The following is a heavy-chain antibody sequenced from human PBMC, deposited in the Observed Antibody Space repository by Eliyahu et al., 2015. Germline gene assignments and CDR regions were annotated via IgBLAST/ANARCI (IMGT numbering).Heavy chain of an antibody. D-gene: IGHD3-10*01. CDR1: GFPFXDYE. J-gene: IGHJ6*02. CDR2: ISGRGSTI. Sequence: VQLVESGGGVVRPDGSLXLXCTASGFPFXDYEMNWVRQAPGKGLEWVSYISGRGSTIKXAASVEGRFTISRDNTKNSLNLEMNNLRVEDTAVYYCARDGGSGSLGGDYYGMDTWGQGTTVTVSS. CDR3: ARDGGSGSLGGDYYGMDT. V-gene: IGHV3-48*03.